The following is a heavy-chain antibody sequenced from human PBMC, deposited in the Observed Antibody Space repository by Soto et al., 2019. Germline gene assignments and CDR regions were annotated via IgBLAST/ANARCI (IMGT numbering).Heavy chain of an antibody. CDR1: GGSISSYY. V-gene: IGHV4-59*08. CDR3: ARHVRRPSDRTGLFDP. Sequence: SETLSLSCTVSGGSISSYYWSWIRQPPGKGLEWIGYIYYSGSTNYNPSLKSRVTISVDTSKNQFSLKLSSVTAADTAVYYFARHVRRPSDRTGLFDPWGQGTLVTVSS. D-gene: IGHD3-22*01. CDR2: IYYSGST. J-gene: IGHJ5*02.